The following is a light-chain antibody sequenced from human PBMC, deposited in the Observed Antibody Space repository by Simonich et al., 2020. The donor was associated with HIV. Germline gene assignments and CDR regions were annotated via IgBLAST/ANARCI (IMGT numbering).Light chain of an antibody. CDR1: ERISSW. J-gene: IGKJ1*01. V-gene: IGKV1-5*03. Sequence: DIQMTQSPSTLSASVGDRVTITSRASERISSWLDWYQQKPGKAPKLLIYKASSLKSGVPSRFSGSGSGTEFTLTISSLQPDDFATYFCQQYNSYTWTFGQGTKVEIK. CDR3: QQYNSYTWT. CDR2: KAS.